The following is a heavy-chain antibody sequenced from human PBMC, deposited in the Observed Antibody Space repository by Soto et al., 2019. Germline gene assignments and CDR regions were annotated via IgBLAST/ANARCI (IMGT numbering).Heavy chain of an antibody. V-gene: IGHV3-64*02. CDR3: ATREGFAY. CDR1: GFTFSSET. Sequence: GGALRLSCAASGFTFSSETMFWVRQAPGKGLEHITAISKNGDSTFYADSVKGRFSISRDNSKNTLYLQMGSLRAEDMAVYYCATREGFAYWGQGTLVTVS. CDR2: ISKNGDST. J-gene: IGHJ4*02.